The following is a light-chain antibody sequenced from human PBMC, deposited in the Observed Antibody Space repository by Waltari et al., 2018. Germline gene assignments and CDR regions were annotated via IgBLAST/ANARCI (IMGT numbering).Light chain of an antibody. Sequence: DIQMTQSPSSKPASVGDRVTITCQASQHINNHVGWYQQKPGKAPTPLIYEASNLETGVPSRFSGSGSGTDFTFTIRSLQPEDFATYYCQQYETLPLTFGGGTEVAI. J-gene: IGKJ4*01. CDR2: EAS. V-gene: IGKV1-33*01. CDR1: QHINNH. CDR3: QQYETLPLT.